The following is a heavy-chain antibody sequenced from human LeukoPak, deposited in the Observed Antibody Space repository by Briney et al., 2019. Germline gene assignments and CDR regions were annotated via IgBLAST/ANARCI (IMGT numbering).Heavy chain of an antibody. CDR3: ARSNRDSFDY. Sequence: ASVKVSCKASGYAFTGYYFHWVRQAPGQGLEWVGWIHPNNGDTNSAQKFQGRVIMTRDTSISTAYMELNRLTSDDTAVYYCARSNRDSFDYWGQGTLVTVSS. V-gene: IGHV1-2*02. J-gene: IGHJ4*02. CDR2: IHPNNGDT. CDR1: GYAFTGYY. D-gene: IGHD1-14*01.